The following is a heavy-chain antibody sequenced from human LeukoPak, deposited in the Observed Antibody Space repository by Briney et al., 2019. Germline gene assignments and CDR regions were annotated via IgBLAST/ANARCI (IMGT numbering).Heavy chain of an antibody. Sequence: GGSLRLSCVGSGFMFHDYVMHWVRQVPGMGLEWVAGVSWNSDHIGYADSVKGRFTISRDNDRNTLHLEMKSLRVDDTAIYFCTRGPSFTLGGGYLDSWGLGSLVTVSS. CDR1: GFMFHDYV. CDR3: TRGPSFTLGGGYLDS. D-gene: IGHD3-16*01. CDR2: VSWNSDHI. V-gene: IGHV3-9*01. J-gene: IGHJ4*02.